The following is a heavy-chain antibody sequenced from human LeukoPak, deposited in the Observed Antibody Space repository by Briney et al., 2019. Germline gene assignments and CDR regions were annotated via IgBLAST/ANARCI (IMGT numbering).Heavy chain of an antibody. Sequence: GGSLRLSCAASGFSLSNYWMNWVRQAPGKGLEWVANIKQDGSEKNYVDSVEGRFSISGDNAKNSLILQMNSLRGEDTAVYYCAKDPRASGTTYWGQGTLVTVSS. CDR2: IKQDGSEK. CDR1: GFSLSNYW. D-gene: IGHD1-14*01. CDR3: AKDPRASGTTY. V-gene: IGHV3-7*01. J-gene: IGHJ4*02.